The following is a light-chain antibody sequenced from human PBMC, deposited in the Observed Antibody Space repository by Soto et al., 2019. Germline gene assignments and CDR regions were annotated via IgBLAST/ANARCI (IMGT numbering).Light chain of an antibody. CDR1: QDISNF. CDR2: DAS. J-gene: IGKJ4*01. V-gene: IGKV1-33*01. CDR3: QQYDNLPLT. Sequence: DIQMTQSPSSLSASVGDRVTITCQAGQDISNFLSWYQQKPGKVPKLLNYDASNLEAGVPSRFGGSESLTDFDFTISSLLPEDSATDYCQQYDNLPLTFGGAAKVVSK.